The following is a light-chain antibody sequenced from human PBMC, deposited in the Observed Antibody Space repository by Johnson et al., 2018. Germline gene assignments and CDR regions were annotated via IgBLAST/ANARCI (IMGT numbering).Light chain of an antibody. CDR3: GTWDSSLGAGNV. CDR1: SSNIGNNY. Sequence: SVLTQPPSVSAAPGQKVTISCSGSSSNIGNNYVSWYQQLPGTAPKLLIYENNKRPSGIPDRFSGSKSGTSATLALTGLQTGDEADYYCGTWDSSLGAGNVFGTGTKVTVL. V-gene: IGLV1-51*02. J-gene: IGLJ1*01. CDR2: ENN.